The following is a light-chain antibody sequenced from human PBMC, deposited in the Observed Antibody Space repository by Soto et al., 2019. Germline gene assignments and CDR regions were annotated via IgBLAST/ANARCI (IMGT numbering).Light chain of an antibody. CDR3: SSFSVDTTL. J-gene: IGLJ1*01. V-gene: IGLV2-14*01. CDR2: DVS. Sequence: QSGRRHPASMSWSPGESVTISCAGTSSDIGGYNYVSWYQHHPGTAPKLIIYDVSSRPSGVSHRFSASKSGNTASLTISGLQADQEAHYYCSSFSVDTTLFGTGTKVTVL. CDR1: SSDIGGYNY.